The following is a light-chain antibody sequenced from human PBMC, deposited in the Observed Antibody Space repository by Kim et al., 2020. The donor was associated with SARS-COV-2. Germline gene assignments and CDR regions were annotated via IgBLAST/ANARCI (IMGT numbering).Light chain of an antibody. CDR2: AAS. V-gene: IGKV1-12*01. CDR1: RGISSW. Sequence: DIQMTQSPSSVSASVGDRVTITCRASRGISSWLAWYQQKPGKAPKLLIYAASSLQSGVPSRFSGSGAGADFTLTISSLQPEGFASYYCQQSNSFPWTFWQGTKV. J-gene: IGKJ1*01. CDR3: QQSNSFPWT.